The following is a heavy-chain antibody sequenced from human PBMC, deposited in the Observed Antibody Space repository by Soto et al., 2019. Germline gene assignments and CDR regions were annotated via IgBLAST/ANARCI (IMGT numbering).Heavy chain of an antibody. J-gene: IGHJ4*02. CDR3: ARSLDSSGYLYYFDY. CDR2: IYHSGST. D-gene: IGHD3-22*01. CDR1: GGSISSSNW. Sequence: SETLSLTCAVSGGSISSSNWWSWVRQPPGKGLEWIGEIYHSGSTNYNPSLKSRVAISVDKSKNQFSLKLSSVTAADTAVYYCARSLDSSGYLYYFDYWGQGTLVTVSS. V-gene: IGHV4-4*02.